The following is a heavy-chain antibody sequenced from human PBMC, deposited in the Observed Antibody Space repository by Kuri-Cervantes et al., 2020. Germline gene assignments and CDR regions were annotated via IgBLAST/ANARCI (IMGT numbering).Heavy chain of an antibody. V-gene: IGHV1-3*01. D-gene: IGHD3-10*01. J-gene: IGHJ4*02. CDR2: INAGNGNT. CDR3: ARGGGTMVRGVIISPWYFDY. Sequence: ASVKVSCKASGYTFTSYAMHWVRQAPGQRLEWMGWINAGNGNTKYSQKFQGRVTITRDTSASTAYMELSSLRSEDTAVYYCARGGGTMVRGVIISPWYFDYWGQGTLVTVSS. CDR1: GYTFTSYA.